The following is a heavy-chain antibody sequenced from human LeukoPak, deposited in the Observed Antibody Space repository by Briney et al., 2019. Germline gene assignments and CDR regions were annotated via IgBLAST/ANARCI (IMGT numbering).Heavy chain of an antibody. V-gene: IGHV1-8*01. Sequence: ASVKVSCKASGYTFTSYDISWVRQATGQGLEWMGWMNPNSGNTGYAQKFQGRVTMTRNTSISTAYMELSSLRSEDTAVYYCARHVRFLEYMDVWGKGTTVTVSS. CDR2: MNPNSGNT. J-gene: IGHJ6*03. D-gene: IGHD3-3*01. CDR1: GYTFTSYD. CDR3: ARHVRFLEYMDV.